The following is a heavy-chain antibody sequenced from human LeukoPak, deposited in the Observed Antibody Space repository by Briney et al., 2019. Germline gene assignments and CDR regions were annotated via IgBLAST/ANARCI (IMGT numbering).Heavy chain of an antibody. V-gene: IGHV3-30*02. CDR3: TTEVWPAAICFDY. CDR1: GFTFSSYG. Sequence: PGGSLRLSCAASGFTFSSYGMHWVRQAPGKGLEWVAFIRYDGSNKYYADSVKGRFTISRDNSKNTLYLQMNSLKTEDTAVYYCTTEVWPAAICFDYWGQGTLVTVSS. CDR2: IRYDGSNK. D-gene: IGHD2-2*01. J-gene: IGHJ4*02.